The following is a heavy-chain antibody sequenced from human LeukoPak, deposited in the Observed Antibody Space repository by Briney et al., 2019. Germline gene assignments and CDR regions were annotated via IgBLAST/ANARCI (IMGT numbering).Heavy chain of an antibody. D-gene: IGHD2-21*02. J-gene: IGHJ4*02. CDR3: ARGGGAYCGDDCRRTFDY. CDR1: GFTVSTNY. CDR2: FYSGGNT. V-gene: IGHV3-53*01. Sequence: GESLRLSCVASGFTVSTNYMSWVRQAPGKGREWVSVFYSGGNTYYADSVKGRFTISRDTSKNTLYLQMDSQRAEDTAVYYCARGGGAYCGDDCRRTFDYWGQGTLVTVSS.